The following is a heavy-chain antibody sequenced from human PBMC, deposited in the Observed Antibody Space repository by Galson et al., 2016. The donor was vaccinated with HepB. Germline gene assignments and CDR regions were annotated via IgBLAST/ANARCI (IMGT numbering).Heavy chain of an antibody. Sequence: SVKVSCKGIAFTFTSYGITWVRQAPGQGPEWMGWISGYTGDTQYARKFQGRITLTTDTPTSTVYLELRSLRSDDTAVSYCARDYPDGNPRWGGDYWGQGTLVTVAS. J-gene: IGHJ4*02. CDR2: ISGYTGDT. D-gene: IGHD3-16*01. CDR1: AFTFTSYG. CDR3: ARDYPDGNPRWGGDY. V-gene: IGHV1-18*04.